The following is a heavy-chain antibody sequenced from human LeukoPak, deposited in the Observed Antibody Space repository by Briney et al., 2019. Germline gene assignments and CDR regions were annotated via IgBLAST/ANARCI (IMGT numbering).Heavy chain of an antibody. CDR3: AKNHHDRAFLGSGEDV. J-gene: IGHJ6*02. CDR1: GFTFSSYG. V-gene: IGHV3-30*18. D-gene: IGHD1-14*01. Sequence: GGSLRLSCAASGFTFSSYGMHWVRQAPGKGLEWVAVISYDGSNKYYADSVKGRFTISRDNSKNTLYLQMNSLRAEDTAVYYCAKNHHDRAFLGSGEDVWGQGTTVTVSS. CDR2: ISYDGSNK.